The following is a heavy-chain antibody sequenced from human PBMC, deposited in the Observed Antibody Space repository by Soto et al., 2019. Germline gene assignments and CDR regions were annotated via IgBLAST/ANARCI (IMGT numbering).Heavy chain of an antibody. CDR1: GVTYCSYR. Sequence: LSCAACGVTYCSYRMYPYHQDPGKGLEWVSSISSSGSYIYYADSVKGRFTISRDNAKNSLYLQMNSLRAEDTAVYYCARTHGTRGGYYYMDVWGKGTTVTVSS. J-gene: IGHJ6*03. CDR2: ISSSGSYI. V-gene: IGHV3-21*01. CDR3: ARTHGTRGGYYYMDV.